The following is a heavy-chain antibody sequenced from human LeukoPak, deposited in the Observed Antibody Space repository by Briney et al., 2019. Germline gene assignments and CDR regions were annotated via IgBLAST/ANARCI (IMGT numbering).Heavy chain of an antibody. J-gene: IGHJ4*02. CDR1: GFTVSSNY. CDR3: ATMASYSGYDFDY. Sequence: GGSLRLSCAASGFTVSSNYISWVRQAPGKGLEWVSVIYSGDKTYYADSVKGRFTISRDNSKNTLYLQMNSPRAENTAVYYCATMASYSGYDFDYWGQGTLVTVSS. V-gene: IGHV3-53*01. D-gene: IGHD5-12*01. CDR2: IYSGDKT.